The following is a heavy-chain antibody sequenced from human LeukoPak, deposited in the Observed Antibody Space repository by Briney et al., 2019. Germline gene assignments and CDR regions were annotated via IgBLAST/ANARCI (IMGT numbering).Heavy chain of an antibody. V-gene: IGHV4-59*01. D-gene: IGHD2-15*01. CDR3: ARAVCSGGSCYDDY. CDR1: GGSISSYY. J-gene: IGHJ4*02. CDR2: IYYSGST. Sequence: PSETLSPTCTVSGGSISSYYWSWIRQPPGKGLVWIGYIYYSGSTNYNPSLKSRVTISVDTSKNQFSLKLSSVTAADTAVYYCARAVCSGGSCYDDYWGQGTLVTVSS.